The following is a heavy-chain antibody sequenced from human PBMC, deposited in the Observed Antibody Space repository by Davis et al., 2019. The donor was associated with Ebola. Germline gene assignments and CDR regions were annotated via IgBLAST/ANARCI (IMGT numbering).Heavy chain of an antibody. CDR3: ARKLLGYYYYGMDV. CDR2: ISSSGSTI. V-gene: IGHV3-11*01. D-gene: IGHD3-10*01. Sequence: GGSLRLSCAASGFTFSDYYMSWIRQAPGKGLEWVSYISSSGSTIYYADSVKGRSTISRDNAKKSLYLQMNSLRAEDTAVYYCARKLLGYYYYGMDVWGQGTTVTVSS. CDR1: GFTFSDYY. J-gene: IGHJ6*02.